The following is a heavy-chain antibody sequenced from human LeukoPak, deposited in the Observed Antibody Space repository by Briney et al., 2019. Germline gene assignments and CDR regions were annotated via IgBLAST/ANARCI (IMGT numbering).Heavy chain of an antibody. J-gene: IGHJ6*03. CDR1: GGSISSSSYY. D-gene: IGHD2-15*01. CDR3: ARQPQGRWSRYYYYYYMDV. Sequence: SETLSLTCTVSGGSISSSSYYWGWIRQPPGKGLEWIGSIYYSGSTYYNPSLKSRVTISVDTSKNQFSLKLSSVTAADTAVYYCARQPQGRWSRYYYYYYMDVWGKGTTVTVSS. CDR2: IYYSGST. V-gene: IGHV4-39*01.